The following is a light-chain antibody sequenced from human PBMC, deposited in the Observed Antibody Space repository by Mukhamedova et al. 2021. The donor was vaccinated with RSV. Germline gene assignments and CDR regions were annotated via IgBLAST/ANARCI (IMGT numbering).Light chain of an antibody. J-gene: IGLJ2*01. CDR2: EGS. Sequence: DVGSYNLVSWYQQHPGKAPKLMIYEGSKRPSGVSNRFSGSKSGNTASLTISGLQAEDEADYYCCSYAGSSTFGVFGGGTKLTFL. V-gene: IGLV2-23*03. CDR1: DVGSYNL. CDR3: CSYAGSSTFGV.